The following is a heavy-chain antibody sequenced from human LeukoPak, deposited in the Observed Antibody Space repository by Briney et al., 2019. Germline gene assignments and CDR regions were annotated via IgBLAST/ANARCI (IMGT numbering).Heavy chain of an antibody. CDR1: GYTFTSYY. D-gene: IGHD2-2*01. V-gene: IGHV1-69*02. CDR3: ASPSTDEDAFDI. Sequence: GASVKVSCKASGYTFTSYYMHWVRQAPGQGLEWMGRIIPILGIANYAQKFQGRVTITADKSTSTAYMELSSLRSEDTAVYYCASPSTDEDAFDIWGQGTMVTVSS. CDR2: IIPILGIA. J-gene: IGHJ3*02.